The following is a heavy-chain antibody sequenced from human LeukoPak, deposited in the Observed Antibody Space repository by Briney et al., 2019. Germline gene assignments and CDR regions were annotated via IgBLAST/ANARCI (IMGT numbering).Heavy chain of an antibody. V-gene: IGHV3-48*01. D-gene: IGHD3-3*02. CDR1: GFTFSSYS. Sequence: PGGSLRLSCAASGFTFSSYSMNWVRQAPGKGLEWVSYISSSSTTIYYADSVKGRFTISRDNAKHSLYLQMNSLRAEDTAVYYCARDSKYQQHYYFYYYMDVWGKGTTVTVSS. J-gene: IGHJ6*03. CDR3: ARDSKYQQHYYFYYYMDV. CDR2: ISSSSTTI.